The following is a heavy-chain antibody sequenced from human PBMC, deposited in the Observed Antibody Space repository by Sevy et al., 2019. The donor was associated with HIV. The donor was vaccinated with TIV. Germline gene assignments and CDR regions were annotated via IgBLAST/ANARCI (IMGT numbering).Heavy chain of an antibody. CDR3: AREPGGDYYFDY. J-gene: IGHJ4*02. V-gene: IGHV3-66*02. Sequence: GGSLRLSCAASGFTVTSNYINWVHQAPGKGLEWVSVIYNDGRTYYADSVKGRFTSSRDNSKNTVYLQMNSLRSEDTSVYYCAREPGGDYYFDYWGQGTLVTVSS. CDR1: GFTVTSNY. CDR2: IYNDGRT. D-gene: IGHD4-17*01.